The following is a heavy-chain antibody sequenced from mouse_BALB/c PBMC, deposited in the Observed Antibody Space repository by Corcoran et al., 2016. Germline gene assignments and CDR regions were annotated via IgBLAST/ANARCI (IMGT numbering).Heavy chain of an antibody. V-gene: IGHV1-34*02. D-gene: IGHD2-14*01. CDR3: ARRDDRVNHYAMDY. CDR2: INPYNGAT. CDR1: GYSFTDYY. Sequence: EVQLQQSGPELVKPGASVKMSCKASGYSFTDYYMHWVKQSHGKSLEWIGRINPYNGATSYNQNFKDKASLTVDKSSSTAYMDIHSLTSADSAVDYCARRDDRVNHYAMDYWGQGTSVTVSS. J-gene: IGHJ4*01.